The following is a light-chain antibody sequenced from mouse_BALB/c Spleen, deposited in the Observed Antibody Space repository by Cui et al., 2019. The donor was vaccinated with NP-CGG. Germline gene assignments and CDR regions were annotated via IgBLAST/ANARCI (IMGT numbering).Light chain of an antibody. CDR3: ALWYSNHWV. CDR1: TGAVTASNY. CDR2: GTN. Sequence: QTVLTHESALTTSPGETVTLTCRSSTGAVTASNYANWVQEKPDHLFTGLIGGTNNRAPGVPARFSGSLIGDKAALTITGAQTKDEAIYFCALWYSNHWVFGGGTKLTVL. J-gene: IGLJ1*01. V-gene: IGLV1*01.